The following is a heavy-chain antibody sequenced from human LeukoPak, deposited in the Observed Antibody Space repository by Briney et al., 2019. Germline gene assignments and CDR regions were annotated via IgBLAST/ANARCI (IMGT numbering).Heavy chain of an antibody. V-gene: IGHV4-34*01. J-gene: IGHJ4*02. CDR1: GGSFRGYY. D-gene: IGHD6-13*01. CDR3: ARGGIAAADYYFDY. CDR2: INHSGST. Sequence: SETLSLTCAVYGGSFRGYYWSWIRQPPGKGLEWIGEINHSGSTNYNPSLKSRVTISVDTSKNQFSLKLSSVTAADTAVYYCARGGIAAADYYFDYWGQGTLVTVSS.